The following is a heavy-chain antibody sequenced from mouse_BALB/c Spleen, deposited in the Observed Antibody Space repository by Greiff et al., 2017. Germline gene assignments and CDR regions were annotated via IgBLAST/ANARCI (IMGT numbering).Heavy chain of an antibody. V-gene: IGHV14-1*02. D-gene: IGHD1-1*01. CDR3: AEGAYSGSSYGGFAY. CDR2: IDPENGNT. CDR1: GFNFKDYY. Sequence: VQLQQSGAELVRPGALVKLSCKASGFNFKDYYMHWVKQRPEQGLEWIGWIDPENGNTIYDPKFQGKASITADTSSNTAYLQLSSLTSEDTAVYYCAEGAYSGSSYGGFAYWGQGTLVTVSA. J-gene: IGHJ3*01.